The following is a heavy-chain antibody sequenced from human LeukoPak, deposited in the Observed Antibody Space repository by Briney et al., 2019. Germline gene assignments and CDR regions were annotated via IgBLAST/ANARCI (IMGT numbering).Heavy chain of an antibody. V-gene: IGHV3-20*04. CDR3: ARLRGSIAAPDY. Sequence: PGGSLRLSCAASGFTFDDYGMSWVRQAPEKGQEWVSGINWNGGSTGYADSVKGRFTISRDNAKNTLYLQMNRLRAEDTAVYYCARLRGSIAAPDYWGQGTLVSLSS. CDR2: INWNGGST. J-gene: IGHJ4*02. CDR1: GFTFDDYG. D-gene: IGHD6-6*01.